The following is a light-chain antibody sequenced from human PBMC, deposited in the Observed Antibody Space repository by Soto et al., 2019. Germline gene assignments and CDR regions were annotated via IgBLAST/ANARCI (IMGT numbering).Light chain of an antibody. Sequence: QSVLTQPASVSGSPGQSITISCTGTSSDDGGYNYVSWYQQHPGKAPKLMIYEVSNRPSGVSNRFSGSKSGNTASLTISGLQAEDEADYYCSSYTSSSTWVFGGGTQLTVL. V-gene: IGLV2-14*01. CDR1: SSDDGGYNY. CDR2: EVS. J-gene: IGLJ7*01. CDR3: SSYTSSSTWV.